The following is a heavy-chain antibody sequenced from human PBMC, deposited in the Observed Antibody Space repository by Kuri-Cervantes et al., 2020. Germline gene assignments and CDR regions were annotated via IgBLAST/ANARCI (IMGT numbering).Heavy chain of an antibody. CDR1: GYSISSGYY. J-gene: IGHJ3*02. V-gene: IGHV4-61*01. Sequence: SETLSLTCTVSGYSISSGYYWSWIRQPPGKGLEWIGYIYYSGSTNYNPSLKSRVTISVDTSKNQFSLKLSSVTAADTAVYYCARETYYYDSSGYYYGAFDIWGQGTMVTVSS. CDR3: ARETYYYDSSGYYYGAFDI. D-gene: IGHD3-22*01. CDR2: IYYSGST.